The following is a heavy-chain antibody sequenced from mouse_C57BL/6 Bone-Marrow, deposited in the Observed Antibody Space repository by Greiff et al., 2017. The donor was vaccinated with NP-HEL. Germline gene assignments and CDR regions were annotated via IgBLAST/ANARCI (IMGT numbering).Heavy chain of an antibody. CDR2: INPGSGGT. D-gene: IGHD2-2*01. CDR3: AIGLRRACYYAMDY. V-gene: IGHV1-54*01. CDR1: GYAFTNYL. J-gene: IGHJ4*01. Sequence: VQLQQSGAELVRPGTSVKVSCKASGYAFTNYLIEWVKQRPGQGLEWIGVINPGSGGTNYNEKFKGKATLTADNSSSTASMQLSSLTSEDSAVYFCAIGLRRACYYAMDYWGQGTSVTVSS.